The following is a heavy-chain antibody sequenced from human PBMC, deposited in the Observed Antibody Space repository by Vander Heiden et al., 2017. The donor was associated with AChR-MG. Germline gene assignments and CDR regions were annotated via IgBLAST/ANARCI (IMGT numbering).Heavy chain of an antibody. Sequence: EVQLVESGGGLVEPGGSLRLSCVASGLQLSNACMTWVRQAPGKGLEWVGRIKSESEGGTTEYAAPVKGRFTISRDDSKKTLYLQINSLKTEDTAVYYCTTDKTVTSNGFWNYYGMDVWGQGTTVTVSS. V-gene: IGHV3-15*01. CDR2: IKSESEGGTT. CDR1: GLQLSNAC. D-gene: IGHD4-17*01. CDR3: TTDKTVTSNGFWNYYGMDV. J-gene: IGHJ6*02.